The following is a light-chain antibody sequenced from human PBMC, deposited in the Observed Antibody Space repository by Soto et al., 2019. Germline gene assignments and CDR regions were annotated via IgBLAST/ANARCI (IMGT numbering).Light chain of an antibody. CDR1: QTISTW. J-gene: IGKJ1*01. V-gene: IGKV1-5*01. CDR3: QQYNTYSWT. Sequence: DIQMTQSPSISSASVGDRVAITCRASQTISTWLAWYQLKPGKAPKLLIFDASSLESGVPSRFGGSGSGTEFTLTISSLQPDDFATYYCQQYNTYSWTFGQGTKVDIK. CDR2: DAS.